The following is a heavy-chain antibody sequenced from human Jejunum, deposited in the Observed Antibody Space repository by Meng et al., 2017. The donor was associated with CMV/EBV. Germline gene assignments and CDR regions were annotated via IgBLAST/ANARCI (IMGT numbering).Heavy chain of an antibody. D-gene: IGHD3-3*01. CDR1: SSYW. J-gene: IGHJ4*02. V-gene: IGHV3-7*01. CDR3: ARVDVLRFLEWLLDSHYYFDY. Sequence: SSYWMSWVRQAPGKGLEWVANIKQDGSEKYYVDSVKGRFTISRDNAKNSLYLQMNSLRAEDTAVYYCARVDVLRFLEWLLDSHYYFDYWGQGTLVTVSS. CDR2: IKQDGSEK.